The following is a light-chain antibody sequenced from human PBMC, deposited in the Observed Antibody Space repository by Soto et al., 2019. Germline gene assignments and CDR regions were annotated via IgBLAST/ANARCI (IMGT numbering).Light chain of an antibody. J-gene: IGKJ4*01. V-gene: IGKV3-11*01. CDR2: DTS. CDR1: QNVSRF. Sequence: EILLTQSPATLSVSPGERATLSCRASQNVSRFLAWYQRRPDQAPRLVIYDTSKRASDTPARFSGSGSGTDFTLTISSLEPEDVAVYYCQQRSNWPPLTFGGGTKVDIK. CDR3: QQRSNWPPLT.